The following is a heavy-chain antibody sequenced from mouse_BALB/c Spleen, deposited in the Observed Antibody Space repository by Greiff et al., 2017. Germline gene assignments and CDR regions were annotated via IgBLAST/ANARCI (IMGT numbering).Heavy chain of an antibody. V-gene: IGHV1-7*01. CDR1: GYTFTSYW. D-gene: IGHD3-3*01. Sequence: VKLHQSGAELAKPGASVKMSCKASGYTFTSYWMHWVKQRPGQGLEWIGYINPSTGYTEYNQKFKDKATLTADKSSSTAYMQLSSLTSEDSAVYYCARSRGGQIDYWGQGTTLTVSS. CDR3: ARSRGGQIDY. CDR2: INPSTGYT. J-gene: IGHJ2*01.